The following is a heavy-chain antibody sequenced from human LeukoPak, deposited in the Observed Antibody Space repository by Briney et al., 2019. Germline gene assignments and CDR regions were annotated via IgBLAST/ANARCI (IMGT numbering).Heavy chain of an antibody. Sequence: SGGSLRLSCTPSGFTFSNSWMHWVRQAPGKGMMWVSRIMSDGTGITYTDSVEGRFTISRDNAKNTLYLQMNSLRDEDTAVYYCVRGQTIDYWGQGTLVTVSS. CDR1: GFTFSNSW. J-gene: IGHJ4*02. CDR2: IMSDGTGI. D-gene: IGHD4-17*01. V-gene: IGHV3-74*01. CDR3: VRGQTIDY.